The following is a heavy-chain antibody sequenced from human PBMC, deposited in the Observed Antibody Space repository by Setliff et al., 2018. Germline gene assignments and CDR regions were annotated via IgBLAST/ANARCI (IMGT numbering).Heavy chain of an antibody. D-gene: IGHD3-10*01. J-gene: IGHJ5*02. CDR3: ARVLVLGYNWFDP. Sequence: SETLSLTCAVYGESFSGYFWSWIRQTPEKGLEWIGEISHSGNTNYNPSFKSRVTISIDTSKNQFSLKVNSVTAADTAVYFRARVLVLGYNWFDPWGQGTLVTVSS. CDR1: GESFSGYF. V-gene: IGHV4-34*01. CDR2: ISHSGNT.